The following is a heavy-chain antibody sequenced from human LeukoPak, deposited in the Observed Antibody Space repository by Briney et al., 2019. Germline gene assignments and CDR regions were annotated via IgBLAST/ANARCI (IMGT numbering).Heavy chain of an antibody. V-gene: IGHV3-30*01. Sequence: GGSLRLSRAASVFTFSSYAMPWVRQAPGKGLEWVAVISYDGSNKYYADSVKGRFTISRDNSKNTLYLQMNSLRAEDTAVYYCASLNLRSSGAFDIWDQGTMVTVSS. D-gene: IGHD1-14*01. CDR1: VFTFSSYA. CDR2: ISYDGSNK. J-gene: IGHJ3*02. CDR3: ASLNLRSSGAFDI.